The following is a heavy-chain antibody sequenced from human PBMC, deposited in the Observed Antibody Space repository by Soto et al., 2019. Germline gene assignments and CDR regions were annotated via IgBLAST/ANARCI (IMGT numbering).Heavy chain of an antibody. CDR3: ARLDYYYYLDV. CDR1: GASITSYY. Sequence: QGQLQKSGPGLVRPSETLSLTCTVSGASITSYYWSWIRQSSGKGLEWIGYIHYSGSTNYNPSLESRVTMSIDTSESQFSLRLRSVTAADTAVYYCARLDYYYYLDVWGKGTAVTVSS. V-gene: IGHV4-59*12. J-gene: IGHJ6*03. CDR2: IHYSGST.